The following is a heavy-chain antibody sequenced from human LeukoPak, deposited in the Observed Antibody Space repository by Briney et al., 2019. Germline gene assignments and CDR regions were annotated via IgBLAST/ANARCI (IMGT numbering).Heavy chain of an antibody. CDR3: ARDSPRGYGMDV. Sequence: SGTLSLTCIVSGGSISSLNLWSWLRQPPGKGLEWIGEMYLGGTTNFNPSLKSRVTILIDKSKNQLSLQLTSVTAADTAVYYCARDSPRGYGMDVWGQGTTVTVSS. V-gene: IGHV4-4*02. J-gene: IGHJ6*02. CDR2: MYLGGTT. CDR1: GGSISSLNL.